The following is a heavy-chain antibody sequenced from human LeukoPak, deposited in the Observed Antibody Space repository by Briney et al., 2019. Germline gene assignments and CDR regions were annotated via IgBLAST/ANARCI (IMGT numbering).Heavy chain of an antibody. CDR2: INHSGST. V-gene: IGHV4-34*01. CDR1: GESFSGYY. Sequence: SETLSLTCGVYGESFSGYYWSWIRQPPGKGLEWIGEINHSGSTNYKSSLKSRATISLDTSKNQFSLKLTSVTAADTAVYYRAGGTYYGGPDYWGQGTLVTVSS. CDR3: AGGTYYGGPDY. J-gene: IGHJ4*02. D-gene: IGHD4-23*01.